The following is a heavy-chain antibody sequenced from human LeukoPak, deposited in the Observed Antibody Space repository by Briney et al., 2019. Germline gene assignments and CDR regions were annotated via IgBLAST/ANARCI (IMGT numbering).Heavy chain of an antibody. D-gene: IGHD6-6*01. V-gene: IGHV1-24*01. Sequence: ASVKVSCKVSGYTLTELSMHWVRQAPGKGLEWMGGFDPEDGETIYAQKFQGRVTMTEDTSTDTAYLELSSLRSEDTAVYYCAKDCPLSSPSHTSENWGQGTMVTVSS. CDR1: GYTLTELS. CDR2: FDPEDGET. CDR3: AKDCPLSSPSHTSEN. J-gene: IGHJ3*01.